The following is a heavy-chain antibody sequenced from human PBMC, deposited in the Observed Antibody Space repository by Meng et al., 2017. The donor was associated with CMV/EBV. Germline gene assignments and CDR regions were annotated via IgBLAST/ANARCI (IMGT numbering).Heavy chain of an antibody. J-gene: IGHJ4*02. Sequence: SVKVSCKASGVTFSSCTLSWVRQAPGQGLEWMGGITPIFGVAQYAQNFQGRVTITADDYTNTAYMDVSSLRSEDTAVYYCATGATTSRFRVDYWGQGTLVTVSS. CDR1: GVTFSSCT. D-gene: IGHD2-2*01. CDR2: ITPIFGVA. CDR3: ATGATTSRFRVDY. V-gene: IGHV1-69*13.